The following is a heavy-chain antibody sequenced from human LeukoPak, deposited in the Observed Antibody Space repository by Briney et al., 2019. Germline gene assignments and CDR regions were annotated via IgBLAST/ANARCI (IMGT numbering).Heavy chain of an antibody. CDR3: ARASAARPGRYYYYYMDV. D-gene: IGHD6-6*01. CDR1: GGTFSSYA. J-gene: IGHJ6*03. CDR2: IIPIFGTA. V-gene: IGHV1-69*05. Sequence: ASVKVSCKASGGTFSSYAISWVQQAPGQGLEWMGGIIPIFGTANYAQKFQGRVTITTDESTSTAYMELSSLRSEDTAVYYCARASAARPGRYYYYYMDVWGKGTTVTVSS.